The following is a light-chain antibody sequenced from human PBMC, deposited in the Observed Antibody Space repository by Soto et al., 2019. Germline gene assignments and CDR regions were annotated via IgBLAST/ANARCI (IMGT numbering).Light chain of an antibody. V-gene: IGKV1-5*01. Sequence: DNQMTQSPSTLSASVGDRVTITCRASQSISSWLAWYQQKPGKAPKLLIYDVSLLESGVPSRFSGSGSGTEFTLTNSSLQPDDFATYYYQQYNSYSQTFGQGTKVEIQ. CDR1: QSISSW. CDR2: DVS. J-gene: IGKJ1*01. CDR3: QQYNSYSQT.